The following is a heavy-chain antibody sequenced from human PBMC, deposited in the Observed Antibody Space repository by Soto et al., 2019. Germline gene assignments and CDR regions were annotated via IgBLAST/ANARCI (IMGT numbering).Heavy chain of an antibody. CDR2: ISSSSSYI. CDR3: ARDHSTYYDFWSGYAPTFDY. D-gene: IGHD3-3*01. J-gene: IGHJ4*02. CDR1: GFTFSSYS. V-gene: IGHV3-21*01. Sequence: TGGSLRLSCAASGFTFSSYSMNWVRQAPGKGLEWVSSISSSSSYIYYADSVKGRFTISRDNAKNSLYLQMNSLRAEDTAVYYCARDHSTYYDFWSGYAPTFDYWGQGTLVTVSS.